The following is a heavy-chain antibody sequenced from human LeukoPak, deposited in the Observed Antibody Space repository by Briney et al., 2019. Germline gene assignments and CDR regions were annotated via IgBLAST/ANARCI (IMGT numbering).Heavy chain of an antibody. CDR3: ARSMGAGNWFDP. J-gene: IGHJ5*02. V-gene: IGHV4-34*01. D-gene: IGHD4/OR15-4a*01. CDR2: INHSGST. Sequence: PSETLSLTCAVYGGSFSGYYWSWIRQPPGKGLEWIGEINHSGSTNYNPSLKSRVTISVDTSKNQFSLKLSSVTAADTAVYYCARSMGAGNWFDPWGQGTLVTVSS. CDR1: GGSFSGYY.